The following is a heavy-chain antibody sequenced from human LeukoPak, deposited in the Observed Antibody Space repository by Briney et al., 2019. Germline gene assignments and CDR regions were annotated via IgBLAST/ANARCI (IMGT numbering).Heavy chain of an antibody. Sequence: SETLSLTCTVSGGSISSYYWSWIRQPPGKGLEWIGYIYYSGSTNYNPSLKSRVTISVDTSKNQFSLKLSSVTAAGTAVYYCARERSSGQEDWFDPWGQGTLVTVSS. CDR3: ARERSSGQEDWFDP. J-gene: IGHJ5*02. D-gene: IGHD6-19*01. CDR1: GGSISSYY. V-gene: IGHV4-59*01. CDR2: IYYSGST.